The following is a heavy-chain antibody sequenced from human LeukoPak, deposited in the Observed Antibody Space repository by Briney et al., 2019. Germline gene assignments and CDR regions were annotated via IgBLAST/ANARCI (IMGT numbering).Heavy chain of an antibody. CDR1: GFTFSSHC. Sequence: GGSLRLSCAASGFTFSSHCIHWLRQAPGKGLEWVAFIRYDGSSKYNADSVKGRFTISRDNSKNTVYLQMSSLRAEDTAVYYCAEDMGGLLAKYYLDYWGQGTLITVSS. CDR3: AEDMGGLLAKYYLDY. D-gene: IGHD3-16*01. V-gene: IGHV3-30*02. J-gene: IGHJ4*02. CDR2: IRYDGSSK.